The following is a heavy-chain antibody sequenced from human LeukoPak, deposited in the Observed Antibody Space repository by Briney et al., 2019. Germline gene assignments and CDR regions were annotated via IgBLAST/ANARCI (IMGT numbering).Heavy chain of an antibody. J-gene: IGHJ4*02. CDR3: ARDGSYYVFDY. Sequence: SETLSLTCTVSGGSISSYYWSWIRQAPGKGLEWIGYIYYSGSTNYNPSLKSRVTISVDTSKNQFSLKLSSVTAADTAVYYCARDGSYYVFDYWGQGTLVTVSS. CDR2: IYYSGST. V-gene: IGHV4-59*01. CDR1: GGSISSYY. D-gene: IGHD1-26*01.